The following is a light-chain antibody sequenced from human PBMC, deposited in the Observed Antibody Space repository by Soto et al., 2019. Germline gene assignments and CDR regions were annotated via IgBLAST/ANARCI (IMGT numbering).Light chain of an antibody. V-gene: IGKV1-39*01. CDR3: QQRTNWLT. CDR1: QSISSY. CDR2: GAS. J-gene: IGKJ4*01. Sequence: DIQMTQSPSSLSASVGDRVTITCRASQSISSYLNWYQQKPGKAPKLLIYGASTRATGIPDRFSGSGSGTDFTLTISSLEPEDFAVYYCQQRTNWLTFGGGTKV.